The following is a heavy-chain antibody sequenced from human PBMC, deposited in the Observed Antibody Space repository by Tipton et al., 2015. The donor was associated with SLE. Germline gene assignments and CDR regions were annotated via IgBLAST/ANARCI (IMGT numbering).Heavy chain of an antibody. Sequence: TLSLTCTVSADSMRGYYWNWIRQPPGKGLEWIGHISTTGYTNYNPSLKSRVSMSVDTSKNQFSLKLSSVTAADTAVYYCAGYSSSWAYYYFAMDVWGQGTTVTVSS. CDR3: AGYSSSWAYYYFAMDV. CDR1: ADSMRGYY. CDR2: ISTTGYT. V-gene: IGHV4-4*09. D-gene: IGHD6-13*01. J-gene: IGHJ6*02.